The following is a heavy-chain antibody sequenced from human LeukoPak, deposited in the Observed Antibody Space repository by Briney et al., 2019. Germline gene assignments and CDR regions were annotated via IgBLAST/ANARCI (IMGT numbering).Heavy chain of an antibody. CDR1: GFTFTNAW. J-gene: IGHJ6*02. CDR2: IKRKIDGGTT. CDR3: TTNTAMVSSRMDF. Sequence: GGSLRLSCAASGFTFTNAWMSWVRQAPGKGLEWVGRIKRKIDGGTTDYAAPVKGRFTISRDDTKNTLYLQMNSLKSEDTAVYYCTTNTAMVSSRMDFWGQGTTVTVSS. D-gene: IGHD5-18*01. V-gene: IGHV3-15*01.